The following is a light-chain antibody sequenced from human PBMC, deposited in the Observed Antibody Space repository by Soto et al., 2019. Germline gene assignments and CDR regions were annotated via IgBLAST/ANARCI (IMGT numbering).Light chain of an antibody. CDR2: DAS. V-gene: IGKV1-33*01. CDR3: QQYDNLPLT. CDR1: QDISNY. Sequence: DIPMTQSPSSLSASVGDRVTITCQASQDISNYLNWYQQKPGKAPKLLIYDASNLETWVPSRFSGSGSGTDFTFTISSLQPEDIGTYYCQQYDNLPLTFGPGTKVDIK. J-gene: IGKJ3*01.